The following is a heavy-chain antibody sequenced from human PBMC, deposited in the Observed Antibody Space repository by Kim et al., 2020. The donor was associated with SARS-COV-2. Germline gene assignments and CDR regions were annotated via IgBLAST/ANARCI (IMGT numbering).Heavy chain of an antibody. CDR3: ATGGVGY. Sequence: SSGTLYSADSVKGRFTVSRDKAKNSLYLQRNSLRAEDTAVYHCATGGVGYWGQGTLVTVSS. J-gene: IGHJ4*02. V-gene: IGHV3-48*01. D-gene: IGHD1-26*01. CDR2: SSGTL.